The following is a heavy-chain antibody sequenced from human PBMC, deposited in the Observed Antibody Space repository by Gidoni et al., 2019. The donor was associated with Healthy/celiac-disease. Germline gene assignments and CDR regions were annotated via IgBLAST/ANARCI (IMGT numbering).Heavy chain of an antibody. Sequence: VQLLESGGGLLQPGGSLRLSCAASGFTLSSYAMRWVRQAPGKGLEVVSAISGSGGSTYYADSVKGRFTISRDNSKHTLYLQMNSLRAEDTAVYYCAKDWTLPSGWSYYFDYWGQGTLVTVSS. V-gene: IGHV3-23*01. CDR2: ISGSGGST. D-gene: IGHD6-19*01. CDR3: AKDWTLPSGWSYYFDY. J-gene: IGHJ4*02. CDR1: GFTLSSYA.